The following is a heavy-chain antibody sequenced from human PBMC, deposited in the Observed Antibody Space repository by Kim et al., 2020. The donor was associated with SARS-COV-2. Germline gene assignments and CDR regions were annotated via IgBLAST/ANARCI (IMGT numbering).Heavy chain of an antibody. Sequence: ASVKVSCKASGYTFTSSYIHWVRQAPGQGLEWMGIINLSGGGTSYAQKFQGRVTMTRDTSTSTVYMELSSLRSEDTAVYYCARDGAGSMYYFDFWGQGTLVTVSS. CDR1: GYTFTSSY. J-gene: IGHJ4*02. V-gene: IGHV1-46*01. CDR2: INLSGGGT. CDR3: ARDGAGSMYYFDF. D-gene: IGHD6-19*01.